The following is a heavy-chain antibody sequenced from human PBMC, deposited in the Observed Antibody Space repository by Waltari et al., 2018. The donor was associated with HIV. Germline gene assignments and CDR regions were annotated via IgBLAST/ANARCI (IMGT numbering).Heavy chain of an antibody. V-gene: IGHV4-34*01. CDR2: INHSGST. J-gene: IGHJ6*02. CDR3: ARRRCSSTSCYARARGGMDV. CDR1: GGSFSGYY. Sequence: QVQLQQWGAGLLKPSETLSLTCAVYGGSFSGYYWSWIRQPPGKGLAWIGEINHSGSTNYNPSLKSRVTISVYTSKNQFSLKLSSVTAADTAVYYCARRRCSSTSCYARARGGMDVWGQGTTVTVSS. D-gene: IGHD2-2*01.